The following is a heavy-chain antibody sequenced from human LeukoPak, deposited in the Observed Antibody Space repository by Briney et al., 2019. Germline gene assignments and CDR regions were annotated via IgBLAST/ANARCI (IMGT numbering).Heavy chain of an antibody. D-gene: IGHD2-21*02. V-gene: IGHV5-51*01. J-gene: IGHJ3*02. CDR3: ASMVVTAYHAFDI. Sequence: AGESLKISCKGSGYRFTSYWIGWVRQMPGKGLEWMGIIHPGDSDTRYSPSFQGQVTISADKSISTAYLQWSSLKASDTAMYYCASMVVTAYHAFDIWGQGTMVTVSS. CDR2: IHPGDSDT. CDR1: GYRFTSYW.